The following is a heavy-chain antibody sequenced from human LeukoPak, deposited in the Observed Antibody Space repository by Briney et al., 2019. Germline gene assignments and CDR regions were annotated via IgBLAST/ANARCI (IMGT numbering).Heavy chain of an antibody. CDR2: TYSGGST. J-gene: IGHJ6*03. CDR1: GFTVSSNY. V-gene: IGHV3-53*01. D-gene: IGHD2-21*02. CDR3: AREGRGGDRYYYYYMDV. Sequence: PGGSLRLSCAASGFTVSSNYMSWVRQAPGKGLEWGSVTYSGGSTYYADSGKGRFTISRDNSKNTLYLQMNSLRAEDTAVCYCAREGRGGDRYYYYYMDVWGKGTTVIVSS.